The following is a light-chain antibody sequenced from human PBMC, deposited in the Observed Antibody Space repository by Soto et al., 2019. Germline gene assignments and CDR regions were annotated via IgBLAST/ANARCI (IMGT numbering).Light chain of an antibody. CDR2: EVS. J-gene: IGLJ1*01. CDR3: CSYAGSSSYV. V-gene: IGLV2-23*02. Sequence: QSALTQPASVSGSPGQSSTISCTGTSSDVGSYNLVSWYQQHPGKAPKLMIYEVSKRPSGVSNRFSGSKSGNTASLTISGLQAEDEADYYCCSYAGSSSYVVGTGTKVTVL. CDR1: SSDVGSYNL.